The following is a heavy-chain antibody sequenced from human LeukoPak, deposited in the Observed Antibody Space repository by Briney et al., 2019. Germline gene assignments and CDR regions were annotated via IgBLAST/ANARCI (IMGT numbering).Heavy chain of an antibody. Sequence: GRSLSLSCAASGFTLSSYALHWVRQAPGKGLERVAVLPYDGSNKYYADSVKGRFTISRDNSKNTLYLQMNSLRAEDTAVYYCARGLREWELLGVSNFDYWGQGTLVTVSS. CDR3: ARGLREWELLGVSNFDY. D-gene: IGHD1-26*01. CDR1: GFTLSSYA. CDR2: LPYDGSNK. J-gene: IGHJ4*02. V-gene: IGHV3-30-3*01.